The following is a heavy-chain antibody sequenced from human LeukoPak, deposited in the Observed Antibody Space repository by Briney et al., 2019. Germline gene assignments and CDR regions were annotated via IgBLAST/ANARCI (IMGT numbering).Heavy chain of an antibody. Sequence: PGGSLRLSCAASGFTFSSYAMSWVRQAPGKGLEWVSAISGSGGSTYYADSVKGRLTISRDNSKNTLYLQMNSRRAEDTAVYYCAKHHCSSTSCYTWNWFDPWGQGTLVTVSS. J-gene: IGHJ5*02. V-gene: IGHV3-23*01. D-gene: IGHD2-2*02. CDR1: GFTFSSYA. CDR2: ISGSGGST. CDR3: AKHHCSSTSCYTWNWFDP.